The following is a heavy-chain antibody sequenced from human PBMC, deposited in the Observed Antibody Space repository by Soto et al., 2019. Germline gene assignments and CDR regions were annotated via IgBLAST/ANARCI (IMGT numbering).Heavy chain of an antibody. J-gene: IGHJ6*02. CDR3: ARGDRVSRYRGSGSLTMGYYYGMDV. V-gene: IGHV3-30-3*01. D-gene: IGHD3-10*01. CDR1: GFTFSSYA. Sequence: GGSLRLSCAASGFTFSSYAMHWVRQAPGKGLEWVAVISYDGSNKYYADSVKGRFTISRDNSKNTLYLQMNSLRAEDTAVYYCARGDRVSRYRGSGSLTMGYYYGMDVWGQGTTVTVSS. CDR2: ISYDGSNK.